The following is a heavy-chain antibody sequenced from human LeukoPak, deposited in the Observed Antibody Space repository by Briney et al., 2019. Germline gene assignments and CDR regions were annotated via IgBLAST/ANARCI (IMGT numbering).Heavy chain of an antibody. CDR2: LSTSGGNT. V-gene: IGHV3-23*01. D-gene: IGHD6-6*01. CDR3: AKGGPYSSSPLDY. Sequence: PGGSLRLSCAASGFTFSNYAMSWVRQAPGKGLEWVSSLSTSGGNTYYADSVKGRFTISRDNSANTLYLQLNSLRAEDTAIYYCAKGGPYSSSPLDYWGQGTLVTVSS. J-gene: IGHJ4*02. CDR1: GFTFSNYA.